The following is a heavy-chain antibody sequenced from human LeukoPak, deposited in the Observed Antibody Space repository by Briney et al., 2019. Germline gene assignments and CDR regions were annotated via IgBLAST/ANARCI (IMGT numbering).Heavy chain of an antibody. J-gene: IGHJ4*02. CDR2: IYYSGST. D-gene: IGHD3/OR15-3a*01. CDR3: ARDRDWNYLDY. V-gene: IGHV4-61*01. CDR1: GGSVSSGSYY. Sequence: PSETLSLMCTVSGGSVSSGSYYWSWIRQPPGKGLECIGYIYYSGSTNYNPSLKSRVTISVDTSKNQFSLKLSSVTPADTAVYYCARDRDWNYLDYWGQGTLVTVSS.